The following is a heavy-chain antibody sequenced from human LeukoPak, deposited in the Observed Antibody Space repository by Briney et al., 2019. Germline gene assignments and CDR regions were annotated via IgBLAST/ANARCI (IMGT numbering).Heavy chain of an antibody. CDR3: TTGLWFGTYLDV. Sequence: ASVKVSCKLSRYTVTQLSMHGVRQSPGKGLEGMGGFHPEDGETIYAQKFQGRVSMTEDTSTDTAYMELSRLRSEDTAVYYCTTGLWFGTYLDVWGKGTTVTISS. CDR1: RYTVTQLS. J-gene: IGHJ6*04. D-gene: IGHD3-10*01. CDR2: FHPEDGET. V-gene: IGHV1-24*01.